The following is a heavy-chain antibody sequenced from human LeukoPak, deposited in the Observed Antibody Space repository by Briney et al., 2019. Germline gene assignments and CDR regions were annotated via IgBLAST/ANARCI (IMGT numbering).Heavy chain of an antibody. D-gene: IGHD4-17*01. CDR2: MNPNSGNT. CDR3: ARGFRYGVNWYFDL. CDR1: GYTFTSYD. J-gene: IGHJ2*01. V-gene: IGHV1-8*01. Sequence: ASVKVSCKASGYTFTSYDINWVRQATGQGLEWMGWMNPNSGNTGYAQKFQGRVTMTRNTSISTAYMELSSLRSEDTAVYYCARGFRYGVNWYFDLWGRGTLVTVSS.